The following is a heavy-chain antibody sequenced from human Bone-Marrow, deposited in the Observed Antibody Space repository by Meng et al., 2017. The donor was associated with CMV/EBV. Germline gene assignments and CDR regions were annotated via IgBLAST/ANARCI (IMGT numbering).Heavy chain of an antibody. V-gene: IGHV2-5*02. Sequence: QIPLKDSAPALLKPTQTLTLPCTFSGFSLNSNGMGVGWIRQPPGKAREWLALIYWDGDKRYSPSLKSRLTITKDTANNQVVLTMTNMGPVDTTTYFCAHRQTEGLFDYWGQGTLVT. CDR2: IYWDGDK. CDR3: AHRQTEGLFDY. CDR1: GFSLNSNGMG. J-gene: IGHJ4*02.